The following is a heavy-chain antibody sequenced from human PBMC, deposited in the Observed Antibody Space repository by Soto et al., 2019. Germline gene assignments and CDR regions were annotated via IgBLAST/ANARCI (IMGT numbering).Heavy chain of an antibody. CDR2: IMPIFGRA. V-gene: IGHV1-69*12. D-gene: IGHD2-15*01. Sequence: QVQLVQSGAEVKKPGSSVKVSCKASGGTFSNYAFSWVRQAPGQGLEWLGGIMPIFGRADYAQKFRGRVTIPAYASASNDHPELVSLRPEATALCYCASWLKEACIGGNCYDAIDVWGQGRTVSVSS. CDR3: ASWLKEACIGGNCYDAIDV. J-gene: IGHJ6*02. CDR1: GGTFSNYA.